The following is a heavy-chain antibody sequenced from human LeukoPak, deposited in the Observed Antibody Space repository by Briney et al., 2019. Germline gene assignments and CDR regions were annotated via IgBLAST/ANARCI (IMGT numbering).Heavy chain of an antibody. Sequence: ASVKVSCKASGYTFTNYYIHWVRQAPGQGLEWMGIINPSGGSTTYAQRFQGRVTMTRDTSTSTVYMEVSSLRSEDTAVYYRARTLYGGNSAVFNYWGQGTLVTVSS. D-gene: IGHD4-23*01. CDR1: GYTFTNYY. V-gene: IGHV1-46*01. CDR2: INPSGGST. CDR3: ARTLYGGNSAVFNY. J-gene: IGHJ4*02.